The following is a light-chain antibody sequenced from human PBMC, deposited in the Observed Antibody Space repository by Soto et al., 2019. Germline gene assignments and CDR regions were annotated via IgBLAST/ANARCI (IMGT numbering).Light chain of an antibody. V-gene: IGKV3-11*01. CDR2: DSS. CDR3: HQRRSWPRT. CDR1: QSVGKY. Sequence: EIVLAQSPATLSLSPGERATLSCRASQSVGKYLVWYQQKPGQAPRLLIYDSSIGATGIPVRFSGSGSGTDFTLTISSLQPEDFAVYYCHQRRSWPRTFGQGTKVDIK. J-gene: IGKJ1*01.